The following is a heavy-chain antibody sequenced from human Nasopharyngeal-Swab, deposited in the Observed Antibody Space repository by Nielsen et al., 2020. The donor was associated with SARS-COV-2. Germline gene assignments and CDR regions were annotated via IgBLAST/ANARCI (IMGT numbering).Heavy chain of an antibody. J-gene: IGHJ5*02. CDR3: ARDGAGITMVRGVSRPSYSWFDP. CDR2: IIPIFGTA. Sequence: SVKVSCKASGGTFSSYAISWVRQAPGQGLEWMGGIIPIFGTANYAQKFQGRVTITADESTSTAYMELSSLRSEDTAVYYWARDGAGITMVRGVSRPSYSWFDPWGQGTLVTVSS. CDR1: GGTFSSYA. V-gene: IGHV1-69*13. D-gene: IGHD3-10*01.